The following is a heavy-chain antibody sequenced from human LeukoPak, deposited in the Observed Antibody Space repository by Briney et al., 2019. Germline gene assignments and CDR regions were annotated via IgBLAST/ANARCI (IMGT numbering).Heavy chain of an antibody. D-gene: IGHD2-15*01. Sequence: PSETLSLTCTVSGGSISSGGYYWSWIRQHPGKGLEWIGYIYYSGSTYYNTSLKSRVTISVDTSKNQFSLKLSSVTAADTAVYYCARWRWKYCSGGSCYGYEGNWFDPWGQGTLVTVSS. CDR3: ARWRWKYCSGGSCYGYEGNWFDP. CDR1: GGSISSGGYY. V-gene: IGHV4-31*03. J-gene: IGHJ5*02. CDR2: IYYSGST.